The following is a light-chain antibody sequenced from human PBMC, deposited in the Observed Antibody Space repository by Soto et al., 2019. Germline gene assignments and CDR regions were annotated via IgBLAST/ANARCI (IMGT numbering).Light chain of an antibody. V-gene: IGKV2D-29*01. Sequence: DIVLTQTPLFWSVTPGEAASISCRSTQSLVHSDGKTYFYWFLQKAGQPPQLLIYEVSNRFSGVSDRLSGSGSGTDFTLKISRVEADDVGIYYCMQSIKFPYTFGQGTEVDIK. J-gene: IGKJ2*01. CDR3: MQSIKFPYT. CDR2: EVS. CDR1: QSLVHSDGKTY.